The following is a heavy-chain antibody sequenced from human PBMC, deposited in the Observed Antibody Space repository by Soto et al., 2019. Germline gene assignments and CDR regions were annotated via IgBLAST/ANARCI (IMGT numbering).Heavy chain of an antibody. J-gene: IGHJ4*02. Sequence: ASVKVSCKVSGYTLTELSMHWVRQAPGKGLEWMGGFDPEDGETIYAQKFQGRVTMTGDTSTDTAYMELSSLRSEDTAVYYCATAPSTGPDYWGQGTLVTVSS. D-gene: IGHD2-8*02. CDR1: GYTLTELS. CDR2: FDPEDGET. CDR3: ATAPSTGPDY. V-gene: IGHV1-24*01.